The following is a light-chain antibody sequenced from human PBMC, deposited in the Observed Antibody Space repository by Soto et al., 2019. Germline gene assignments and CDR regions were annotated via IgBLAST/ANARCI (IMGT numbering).Light chain of an antibody. CDR1: TNDVGGYNY. J-gene: IGLJ2*01. CDR3: SSYTSGYIWI. Sequence: QSALTQPASVSGSPGQSITISCSGTTNDVGGYNYVSWYQQHPGKAPKLLIYGVTDRPSGVSSRFSGSKSGNAASLTISWLQAEDEGDYYCSSYTSGYIWIFGGGTKLTVL. CDR2: GVT. V-gene: IGLV2-14*03.